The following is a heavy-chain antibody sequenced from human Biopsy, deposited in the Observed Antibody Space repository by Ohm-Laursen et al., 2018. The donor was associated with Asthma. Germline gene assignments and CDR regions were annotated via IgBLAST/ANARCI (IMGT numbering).Heavy chain of an antibody. CDR2: IYYTGSD. CDR3: ARGPNYHSSGRAPIGMDV. D-gene: IGHD3-10*01. CDR1: GGSVSTGSYY. V-gene: IGHV4-61*01. J-gene: IGHJ6*02. Sequence: SETLSLTCIVSGGSVSTGSYYWSWIRQPPGKGLEWLGYIYYTGSDNYNPSLKSRVTISVDTSKNQFSLRLNSVTAADTAVYYCARGPNYHSSGRAPIGMDVWGQGTTVTVSS.